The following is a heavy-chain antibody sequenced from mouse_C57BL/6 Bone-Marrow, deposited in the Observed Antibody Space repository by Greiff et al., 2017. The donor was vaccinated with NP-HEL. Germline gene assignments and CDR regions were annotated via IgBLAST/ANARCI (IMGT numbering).Heavy chain of an antibody. J-gene: IGHJ1*03. Sequence: QVQLQQSGAELVKPGASVKMSCKASGYTFTSYWITWVKQRPGQGLEWIGDIYPGSGSTNYNEKFKSKATLTVDTSSSTAYMQLCSLTSEDSAVYYCALKRKWYFDVWGTGTTVTVSS. CDR3: ALKRKWYFDV. V-gene: IGHV1-55*01. CDR2: IYPGSGST. CDR1: GYTFTSYW.